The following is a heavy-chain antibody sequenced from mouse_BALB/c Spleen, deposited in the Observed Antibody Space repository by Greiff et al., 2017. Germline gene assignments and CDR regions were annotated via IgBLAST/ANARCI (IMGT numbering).Heavy chain of an antibody. CDR2: ISSGSSTI. V-gene: IGHV5-17*02. CDR1: GFTFSSFG. CDR3: ASCYYGSSPAY. J-gene: IGHJ3*01. D-gene: IGHD1-1*01. Sequence: EVQGVESGGGLVQPGGSRKLSCAASGFTFSSFGMHWVRQAPEKGLEWVAYISSGSSTIYYADTVKGRFTISRDNPKNTLFLQMTSLRSEDTAMYYCASCYYGSSPAYWGQGTLVTVSA.